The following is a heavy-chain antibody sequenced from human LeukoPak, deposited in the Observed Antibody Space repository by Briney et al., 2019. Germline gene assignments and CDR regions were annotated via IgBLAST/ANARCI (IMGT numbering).Heavy chain of an antibody. J-gene: IGHJ4*02. CDR1: GFTFSSYG. V-gene: IGHV3-30*18. D-gene: IGHD3-3*01. CDR2: ISYDGSNK. Sequence: GRSLNLSFEASGFTFSSYGMNWVRKAPSKGLEWLAVISYDGSNKYYADSVKGRFTISRDNSKNTLYLQMNSLRAEDTAVYYCAKDRGITSERYYFDYWGQGTLVTVSS. CDR3: AKDRGITSERYYFDY.